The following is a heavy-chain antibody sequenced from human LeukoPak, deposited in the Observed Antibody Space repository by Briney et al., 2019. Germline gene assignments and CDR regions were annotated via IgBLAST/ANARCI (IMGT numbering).Heavy chain of an antibody. CDR3: ASPAHYYDSSGYFSY. CDR1: VGTFSSYA. J-gene: IGHJ4*02. Sequence: ASVKVSCKASVGTFSSYAISWVRQAPGQGLEWMGGIFPIFGTANYARKFQGRVTITPDASTSTAYMELSSLRSEDTAVYYCASPAHYYDSSGYFSYWGQGTLVTVSS. CDR2: IFPIFGTA. D-gene: IGHD3-22*01. V-gene: IGHV1-69*01.